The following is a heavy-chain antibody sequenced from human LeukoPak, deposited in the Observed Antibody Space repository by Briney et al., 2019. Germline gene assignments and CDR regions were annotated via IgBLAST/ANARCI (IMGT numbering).Heavy chain of an antibody. J-gene: IGHJ6*02. CDR1: GGTFSSYD. D-gene: IGHD6-6*01. V-gene: IGHV1-8*02. CDR2: MNPNSGNT. Sequence: ASVKVSCKASGGTFSSYDINWVRQATGQGLEWMGWMNPNSGNTGYAQKFQGRVTMTRNTSISTAYMELSSLRSEDTAVYYCARGLSSSDYYYGMDVWGQGTTVTVSS. CDR3: ARGLSSSDYYYGMDV.